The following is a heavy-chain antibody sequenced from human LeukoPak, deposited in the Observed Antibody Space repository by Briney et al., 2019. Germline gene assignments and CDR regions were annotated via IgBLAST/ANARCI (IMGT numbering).Heavy chain of an antibody. V-gene: IGHV1-18*01. D-gene: IGHD2-15*01. Sequence: ASVKVSCKASGYTFRTYGITWVRQAPGQGLEWMGWISTYKGNTNYAQNLQGRVTMTTDTSTSTAYMELRSLRSDDTAIYYCARDDGXRXCTXGSCYHNWFDPWGQGTLVTVSS. CDR3: ARDDGXRXCTXGSCYHNWFDP. CDR2: ISTYKGNT. J-gene: IGHJ5*02. CDR1: GYTFRTYG.